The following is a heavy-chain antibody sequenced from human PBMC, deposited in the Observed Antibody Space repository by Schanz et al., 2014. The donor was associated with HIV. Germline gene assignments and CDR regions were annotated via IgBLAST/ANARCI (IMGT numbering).Heavy chain of an antibody. Sequence: QVQLAESGGGVVRPGRSLRLSCAASGFTFDRFGMHWVRQAPGKGLEGVAVISYDGRNKKFANSVKGRFTISRDNSKNTVYLQAKSLRPEDTAVYYCAKDRNQYDSRYIGKGNYYYYYGMDVWGQGTTVTVSS. CDR3: AKDRNQYDSRYIGKGNYYYYYGMDV. CDR1: GFTFDRFG. J-gene: IGHJ6*02. CDR2: ISYDGRNK. V-gene: IGHV3-30*18. D-gene: IGHD3-22*01.